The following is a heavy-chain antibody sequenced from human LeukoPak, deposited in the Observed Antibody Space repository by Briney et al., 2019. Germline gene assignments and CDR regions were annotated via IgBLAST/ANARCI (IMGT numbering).Heavy chain of an antibody. J-gene: IGHJ4*02. CDR3: ARIGCSSTSCPDYFDY. CDR2: IYKGGST. V-gene: IGHV3-53*01. D-gene: IGHD2-2*01. Sequence: GGSLRQSWAGSGCTVSSNYMSWVRQAPWKGLEGVPVIYKGGSTYYADSVMGRFTISRDNSKNTLYLQMNSLRAEDTDVYYCARIGCSSTSCPDYFDYWGQGTLGTVSP. CDR1: GCTVSSNY.